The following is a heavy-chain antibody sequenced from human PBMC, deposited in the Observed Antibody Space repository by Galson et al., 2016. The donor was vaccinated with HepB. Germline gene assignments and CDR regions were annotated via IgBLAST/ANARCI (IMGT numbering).Heavy chain of an antibody. CDR2: ISYDGSHK. D-gene: IGHD2-15*01. Sequence: SLRLSCAASGFTFSSYGMHWVRQAPGKGLEWVAVISYDGSHKDYADSVKGRFTISRDNSKNTLYLQMKSLRAEDTAVYYCAKPFHEVAATCPDYWGQGTLVTVSS. V-gene: IGHV3-30*18. CDR3: AKPFHEVAATCPDY. CDR1: GFTFSSYG. J-gene: IGHJ4*02.